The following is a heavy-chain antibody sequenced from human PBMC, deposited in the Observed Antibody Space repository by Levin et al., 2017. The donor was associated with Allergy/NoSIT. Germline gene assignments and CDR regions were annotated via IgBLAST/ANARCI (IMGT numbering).Heavy chain of an antibody. CDR3: ASPPAVAGTRGAY. CDR1: GGSFSGYY. D-gene: IGHD6-19*01. CDR2: INHSGST. Sequence: SETLSLTCAVYGGSFSGYYWSWIRQPPGKGLEWIGEINHSGSTNYNPSLKSRVTISVDTSKNQFSLKLSSVTAADTAVYYCASPPAVAGTRGAYWGQGTLVTVSS. J-gene: IGHJ4*02. V-gene: IGHV4-34*01.